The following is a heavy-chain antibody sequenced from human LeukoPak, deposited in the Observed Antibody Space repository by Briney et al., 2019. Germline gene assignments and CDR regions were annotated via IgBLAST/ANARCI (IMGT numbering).Heavy chain of an antibody. CDR2: ISGSGGST. Sequence: GGSLRLSCAASGFTFSSCAMSWVRQAPGKGLEWVSAISGSGGSTYYADSVKGRFTISRDNSKNTLYLQMNSLRAEDTAVYYCAKDTTYYYDSSGQDYWGQGTLVTVSS. V-gene: IGHV3-23*01. D-gene: IGHD3-22*01. J-gene: IGHJ4*02. CDR1: GFTFSSCA. CDR3: AKDTTYYYDSSGQDY.